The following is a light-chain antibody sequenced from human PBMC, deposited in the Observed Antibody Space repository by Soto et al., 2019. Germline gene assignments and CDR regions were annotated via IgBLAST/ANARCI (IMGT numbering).Light chain of an antibody. J-gene: IGLJ2*01. Sequence: SYELTQPPSVSVAPGQTARITCGGNNIGSKSVHWYQQKPGQAPVLVVYDDRDRPSGIPERFSGANAGNTATLTISRVEAGDEAAYYCQVWDSSSDHVVFGGGTKLTVL. CDR3: QVWDSSSDHVV. CDR1: NIGSKS. CDR2: DDR. V-gene: IGLV3-21*02.